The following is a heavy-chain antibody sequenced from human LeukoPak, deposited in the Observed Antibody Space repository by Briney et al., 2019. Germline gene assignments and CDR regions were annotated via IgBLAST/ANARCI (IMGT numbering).Heavy chain of an antibody. V-gene: IGHV4-30-2*01. D-gene: IGHD4-17*01. CDR2: THHTGSS. CDR1: GGCLNSGSYS. J-gene: IGHJ4*02. CDR3: ASLYYGDYISYFDY. Sequence: SQTLSLTCAVSGGCLNSGSYSWSWIRQPPGKGLEWIGFTHHTGSSSHNPSLKSRVTISLEAYNNQFSLRLSSVTAADTAVYYCASLYYGDYISYFDYWGQGIMVSVSS.